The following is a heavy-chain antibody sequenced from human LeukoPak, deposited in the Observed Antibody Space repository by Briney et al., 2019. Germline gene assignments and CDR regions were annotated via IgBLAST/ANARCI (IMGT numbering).Heavy chain of an antibody. CDR2: IKQDGSEK. J-gene: IGHJ4*02. V-gene: IGHV3-7*01. CDR1: GFTFSSYS. Sequence: GGSLRLSCAASGFTFSSYSMNWVRQAPGKGLEWVANIKQDGSEKYYVDSVKGRFTISRDNAKNSLYLQMNSLRAEDTAVYYCARMKGSSFDYWGQGTLVTVSS. CDR3: ARMKGSSFDY. D-gene: IGHD6-13*01.